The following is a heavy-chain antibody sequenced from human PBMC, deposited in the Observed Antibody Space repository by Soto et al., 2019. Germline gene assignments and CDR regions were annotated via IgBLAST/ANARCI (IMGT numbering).Heavy chain of an antibody. D-gene: IGHD5-18*01. CDR3: ARVATAMDYYYYGMDV. V-gene: IGHV4-31*03. CDR2: IYYSGST. CDR1: GGSISSGGYY. Sequence: SETLSLTCTVSGGSISSGGYYWSWIRQHPGKGLEWIGYIYYSGSTYYNPSLKSRVTISVDTSKNQFSLKLSSVTAADTAVYYCARVATAMDYYYYGMDVWRQGTTVTVSS. J-gene: IGHJ6*02.